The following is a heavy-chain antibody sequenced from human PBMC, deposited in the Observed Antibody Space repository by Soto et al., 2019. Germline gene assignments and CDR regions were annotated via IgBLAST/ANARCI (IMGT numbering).Heavy chain of an antibody. CDR3: AKDQRKETLAYGMDV. J-gene: IGHJ6*02. Sequence: QVQLVESGGGVVQPGRSLRLSCAASGFTFSSYGMHWVRQAPGKGLEWGAVIAYDGSNKYYADSVKGRFTISRDNSKNTLQKQMNSPRVEDTAVYYCAKDQRKETLAYGMDVWGQGTTVTVSS. V-gene: IGHV3-30*18. CDR1: GFTFSSYG. D-gene: IGHD1-1*01. CDR2: IAYDGSNK.